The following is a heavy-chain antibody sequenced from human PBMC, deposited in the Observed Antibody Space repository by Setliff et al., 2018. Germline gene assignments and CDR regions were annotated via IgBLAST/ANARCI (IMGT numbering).Heavy chain of an antibody. D-gene: IGHD3-10*01. CDR3: AREVRGVIIRTDYFDY. CDR1: GGSFSGYY. V-gene: IGHV4-34*01. Sequence: PSETLSLTCAVYGGSFSGYYWSWIRQPPGKGLEWIGEINHSGSTNYNPSLKSRVTISVDTSKNQFSLKLSSVTAADTAVYYCAREVRGVIIRTDYFDYWGQGTLVTVS. CDR2: INHSGST. J-gene: IGHJ4*02.